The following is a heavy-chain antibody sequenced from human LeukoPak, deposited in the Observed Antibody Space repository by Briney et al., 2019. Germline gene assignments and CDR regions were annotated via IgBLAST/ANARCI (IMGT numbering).Heavy chain of an antibody. CDR3: ARVWDSSGWYYFDY. CDR1: GFTFSSYG. D-gene: IGHD6-19*01. Sequence: GGSLRLSCAASGFTFSSYGMHWVRQAPGKGLEWVAFIRYDGSNKYYADSVKGRFTISRDNSKNTLYLQMNSLRAEDTAVYYCARVWDSSGWYYFDYWGQGTLVTVSS. V-gene: IGHV3-30*02. J-gene: IGHJ4*02. CDR2: IRYDGSNK.